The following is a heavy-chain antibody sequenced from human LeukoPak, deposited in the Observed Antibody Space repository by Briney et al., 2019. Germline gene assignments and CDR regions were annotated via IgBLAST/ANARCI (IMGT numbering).Heavy chain of an antibody. V-gene: IGHV1-2*02. CDR3: ARDGRPGIAADYNWFDP. J-gene: IGHJ5*02. CDR2: INPNSGGT. Sequence: ASVKVSCKASGYTFTGYYMHRVRQAPGQGLEWMGWINPNSGGTNYAQKFQGRVTMTRDTSISTAYMELSRLRSDDTAVYYCARDGRPGIAADYNWFDPWGQGTLVTVSS. CDR1: GYTFTGYY. D-gene: IGHD6-13*01.